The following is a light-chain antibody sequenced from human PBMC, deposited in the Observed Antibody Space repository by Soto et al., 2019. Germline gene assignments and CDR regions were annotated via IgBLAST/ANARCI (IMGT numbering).Light chain of an antibody. CDR3: QQYNNWPFT. CDR1: QSINSN. V-gene: IGKV3-15*01. Sequence: ERVMTQSPATLSVSPGERATLSCRASQSINSNLAWYQQKPGQAPRLLIYGASTRATGIPARFSGSGSGTAFTLTISSLQSEDFAVYYCQQYNNWPFTFGPGTKVDIK. CDR2: GAS. J-gene: IGKJ3*01.